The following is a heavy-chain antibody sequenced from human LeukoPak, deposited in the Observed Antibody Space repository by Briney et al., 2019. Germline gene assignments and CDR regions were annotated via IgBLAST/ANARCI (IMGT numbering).Heavy chain of an antibody. Sequence: GGSLRLSCAASGFTFSSYAMSWVRQAPGKGLEWVATMTRSSAIFYADSVKGRFTISRDNARNSVYLQMNSLRDDDTAVYSCARAQTMFWEFDGFDIWGRGTKVTVSS. J-gene: IGHJ3*02. V-gene: IGHV3-48*02. CDR1: GFTFSSYA. D-gene: IGHD3-10*02. CDR3: ARAQTMFWEFDGFDI. CDR2: MTRSSAI.